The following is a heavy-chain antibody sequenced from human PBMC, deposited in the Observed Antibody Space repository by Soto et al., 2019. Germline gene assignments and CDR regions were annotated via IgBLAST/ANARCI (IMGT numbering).Heavy chain of an antibody. D-gene: IGHD3-3*02. Sequence: PGGSLRLSCEASGFTFSNYAMAWVRQTPGEGPEWVSTIGGGDDIFYAESVKGRFIISRDDSRSTMYLQMDNLRVEDTAIYFCAKDSISYNGIYDAFDVWGQGTVVNVSS. J-gene: IGHJ3*01. CDR3: AKDSISYNGIYDAFDV. CDR2: IGGGDDI. CDR1: GFTFSNYA. V-gene: IGHV3-23*01.